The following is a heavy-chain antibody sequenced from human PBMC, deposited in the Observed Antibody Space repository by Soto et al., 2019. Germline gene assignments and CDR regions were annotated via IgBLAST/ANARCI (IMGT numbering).Heavy chain of an antibody. CDR3: AKATSKHSSSWYGYYYGMDV. V-gene: IGHV3-30*18. Sequence: QVQMVESGGGVVQPGRSLRLSCAASGFTFSSYGMHWVRQAPGKGLEWVAVISYDGSNKYYADSVKGRFTISRDNSKNTLYLQMNSLRAEDTAVYYCAKATSKHSSSWYGYYYGMDVWGQGTTVTVSS. CDR2: ISYDGSNK. D-gene: IGHD6-13*01. CDR1: GFTFSSYG. J-gene: IGHJ6*02.